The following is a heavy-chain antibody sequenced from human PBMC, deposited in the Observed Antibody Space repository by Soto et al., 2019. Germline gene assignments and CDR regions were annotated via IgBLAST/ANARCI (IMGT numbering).Heavy chain of an antibody. CDR2: INPHSGGT. V-gene: IGHV1-2*02. J-gene: IGHJ4*02. D-gene: IGHD2-2*01. CDR1: GYTFTGYY. CDR3: AVTTCSSTTCPTTY. Sequence: QVQLVQSGAEVKKPGASVKVSCKTSGYTFTGYYIYWVRQAPGQGLEWMGWINPHSGGTDSSQKFQGRVTMTRDTSISTAYMELRRLRSYDTAVYYCAVTTCSSTTCPTTYWGQGTLVTVSS.